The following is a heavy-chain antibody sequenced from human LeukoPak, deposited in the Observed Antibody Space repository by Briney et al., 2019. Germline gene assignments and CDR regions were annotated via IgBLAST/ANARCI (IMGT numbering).Heavy chain of an antibody. D-gene: IGHD1-7*01. V-gene: IGHV3-43*01. CDR3: AKEGNWNYWLDY. Sequence: GGSLRLSCAASGFTFDDYTMHWVRQALGKGLEWVSLISWDGGSTYYADSVKGRFTISRDNSKNSLYLQMNSLRTEDTALYYCAKEGNWNYWLDYWGQGTLVTVSS. CDR1: GFTFDDYT. CDR2: ISWDGGST. J-gene: IGHJ4*02.